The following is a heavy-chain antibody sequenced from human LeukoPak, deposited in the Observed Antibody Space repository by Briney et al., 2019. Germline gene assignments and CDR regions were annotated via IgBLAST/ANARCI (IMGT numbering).Heavy chain of an antibody. D-gene: IGHD4-17*01. Sequence: ASVRVSCKASGYTFTSYGISWVRQAPGQGLEWMGWISAYNGNTNYAQKLQGRVTMTTDTSTSTAYMELRSLRSDDTAVYYCARDPWNGDYNWFDPWGQGTLVTVSS. CDR1: GYTFTSYG. CDR3: ARDPWNGDYNWFDP. J-gene: IGHJ5*02. CDR2: ISAYNGNT. V-gene: IGHV1-18*01.